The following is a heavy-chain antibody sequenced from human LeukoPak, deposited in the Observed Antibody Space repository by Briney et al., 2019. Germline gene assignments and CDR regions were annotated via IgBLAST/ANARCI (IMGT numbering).Heavy chain of an antibody. V-gene: IGHV1-2*02. CDR2: INPNSGGT. D-gene: IGHD3-3*01. CDR3: ARDGGSSTIFGVVIPYFDY. J-gene: IGHJ4*02. CDR1: GYTFTGYY. Sequence: ASVKVSCKASGYTFTGYYVHWVRQAPGQGLEWMGWINPNSGGTNYAQKFQGRVTMTRDTSISTAYMELSSLRSEDTAVYYCARDGGSSTIFGVVIPYFDYWGQGTLVTVSS.